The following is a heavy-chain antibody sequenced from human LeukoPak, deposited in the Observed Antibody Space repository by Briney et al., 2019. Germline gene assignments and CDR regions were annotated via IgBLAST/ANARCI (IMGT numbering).Heavy chain of an antibody. Sequence: ASVKVSCKASGYTFTSYGISWVRQAPGQGLEWMGWISAYNGNTNYAQKLQGRVTMTTDTSTSTAYMELRSLRSDDTAGYYCARNSNYDDAFDIWGQGTMVTVSS. V-gene: IGHV1-18*01. D-gene: IGHD1-7*01. J-gene: IGHJ3*02. CDR2: ISAYNGNT. CDR3: ARNSNYDDAFDI. CDR1: GYTFTSYG.